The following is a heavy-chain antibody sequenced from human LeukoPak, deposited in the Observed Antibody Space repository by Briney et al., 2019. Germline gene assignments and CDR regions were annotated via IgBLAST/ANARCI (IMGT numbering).Heavy chain of an antibody. V-gene: IGHV4-39*07. J-gene: IGHJ3*02. CDR2: IYYSGST. CDR3: AITMIVVVTDTFDI. Sequence: PSETLSLTCTVSGGSISSSSYYWGWIRQPPGKGLEWIGSIYYSGSTYYNPSLKSRVTISVDTSKNQFSLKLSSVTAADTAVYYCAITMIVVVTDTFDIWGQGTMVTVSS. D-gene: IGHD3-22*01. CDR1: GGSISSSSYY.